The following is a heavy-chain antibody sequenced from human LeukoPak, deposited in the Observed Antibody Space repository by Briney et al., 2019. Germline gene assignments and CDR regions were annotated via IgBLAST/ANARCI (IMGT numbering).Heavy chain of an antibody. CDR1: GYTFTGYY. J-gene: IGHJ4*02. CDR2: INPNSGGT. Sequence: ASVKVSCKASGYTFTGYYMHWVRQAPGQGLEWMGWINPNSGGTNYAEKFQGRVTMTRDTSISTAYMELSRLRSDDTAVYYCARDHYYYDSSGPFDYWGQGTLVTVSS. V-gene: IGHV1-2*02. D-gene: IGHD3-22*01. CDR3: ARDHYYYDSSGPFDY.